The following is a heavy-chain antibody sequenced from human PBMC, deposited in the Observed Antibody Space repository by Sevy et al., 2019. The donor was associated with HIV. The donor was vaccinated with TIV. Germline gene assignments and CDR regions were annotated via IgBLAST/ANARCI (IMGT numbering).Heavy chain of an antibody. D-gene: IGHD3-16*02. Sequence: GGSLRLSCAASGFTFSSYAMHWVRQAPGKGLEWVAVISYDGSNKYYADSVKGRFTISRDNSKNTLYLQMNSLRAEDTAVYYCGREVGEYYDYVWGSYRSSHYFDYWGQGTLVTVSS. CDR1: GFTFSSYA. V-gene: IGHV3-30-3*01. J-gene: IGHJ4*02. CDR3: GREVGEYYDYVWGSYRSSHYFDY. CDR2: ISYDGSNK.